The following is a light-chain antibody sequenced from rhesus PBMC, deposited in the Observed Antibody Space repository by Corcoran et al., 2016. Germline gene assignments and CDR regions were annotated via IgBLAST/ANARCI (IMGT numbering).Light chain of an antibody. Sequence: DIQLTQSPSSLSASVGDRITITCRASQGISTCLDWFQQRPGKAPKLLNYDASTFQSGVPSRFSGGGSVTEFTLAISSLQAEDFAAYYCQQRNTYPLTFGGGTKVEIK. CDR1: QGISTC. J-gene: IGKJ4*01. CDR2: DAS. CDR3: QQRNTYPLT. V-gene: IGKV1-38*01.